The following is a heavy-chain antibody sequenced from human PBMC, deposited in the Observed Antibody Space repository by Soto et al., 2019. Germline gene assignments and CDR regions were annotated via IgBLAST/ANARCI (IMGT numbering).Heavy chain of an antibody. CDR1: GGSTSSDNY. CDR2: IYYSGNT. J-gene: IGHJ4*02. Sequence: SETRSLTCTVSGGSTSSDNYWSFIRQPPGKGLEWIGHIYYSGNTDYNPSLKSRLAISIDTSKNQFSLKLSSVTAADTAVYFCAREGGESSDGLYYFDSWGQGSLVTV. CDR3: AREGGESSDGLYYFDS. D-gene: IGHD3-16*01. V-gene: IGHV4-30-4*01.